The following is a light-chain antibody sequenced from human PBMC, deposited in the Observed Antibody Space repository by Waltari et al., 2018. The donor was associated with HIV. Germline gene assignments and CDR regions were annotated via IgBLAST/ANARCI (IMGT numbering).Light chain of an antibody. CDR3: QQRSIWPPLT. CDR2: EAS. CDR1: QSVRRD. V-gene: IGKV3-11*01. Sequence: EIVLTQSPATLSLSPGERATLSYRASQSVRRDLAWYQHKPGQAPRLLIYEASNRATGIPARFSGSGSGTDFTLTISSLEPEDFAVYYCQQRSIWPPLTFGGGTKVEIK. J-gene: IGKJ4*01.